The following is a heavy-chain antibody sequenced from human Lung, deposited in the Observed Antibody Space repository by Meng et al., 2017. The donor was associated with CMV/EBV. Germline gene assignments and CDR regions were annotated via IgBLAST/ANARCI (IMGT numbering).Heavy chain of an antibody. J-gene: IGHJ4*02. CDR1: GFTFSSYA. CDR3: VKDDTSGWGDY. D-gene: IGHD2-2*01. Sequence: ESXKISCAASGFTFSSYAMSWVRQAPGKGLEWVSVFYRGDFGTNYVDSVKGRFTISKDYSSNTLYLQMNSLRVEDTAVYYCVKDDTSGWGDYWGQGTRVTVSS. V-gene: IGHV3-23*03. CDR2: FYRGDFGT.